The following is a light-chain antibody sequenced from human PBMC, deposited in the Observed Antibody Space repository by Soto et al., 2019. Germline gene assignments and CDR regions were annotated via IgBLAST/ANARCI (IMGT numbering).Light chain of an antibody. V-gene: IGKV3-20*01. CDR1: QSVSSSY. CDR2: GAS. Sequence: EIVLTQSPGTLSLSPGERATLSCRASQSVSSSYLAWYQQKPGQAPRLLIYGASSRATGIPDRFSGSGSERHLTLTISTLEPEDLAVYYCQQYGRSSWTFGQGTKVELK. J-gene: IGKJ1*01. CDR3: QQYGRSSWT.